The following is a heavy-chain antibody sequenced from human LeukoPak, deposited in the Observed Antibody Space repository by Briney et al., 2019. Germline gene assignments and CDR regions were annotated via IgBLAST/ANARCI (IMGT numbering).Heavy chain of an antibody. CDR2: INSDGSST. J-gene: IGHJ4*02. CDR3: ARAPPLYSGRSDY. D-gene: IGHD1-26*01. CDR1: GFTFSSYW. V-gene: IGHV3-74*01. Sequence: GGSLRLSCAASGFTFSSYWMHWVRQAPGKGLVWVSRINSDGSSTSYADSVKGRFTISRDNAKNTLYLQVNSLRAEDTAVYYCARAPPLYSGRSDYWGQGTLVTVSS.